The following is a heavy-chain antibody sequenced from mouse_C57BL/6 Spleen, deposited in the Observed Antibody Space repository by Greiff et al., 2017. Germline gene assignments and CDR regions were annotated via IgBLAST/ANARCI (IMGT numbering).Heavy chain of an antibody. CDR3: ARERSYDYAMDY. CDR2: IWTGGST. V-gene: IGHV2-9-1*01. D-gene: IGHD1-1*01. Sequence: QVQLQQSGPGLVAPSPSLSITCTVSGFSLTSYAISWVRQPPGKGLEWLGVIWTGGSTNYNSALKSRLSISKDNSKSQVFLKMNSLQTDDTARYYCARERSYDYAMDYWGQGTSVTVSS. J-gene: IGHJ4*01. CDR1: GFSLTSYA.